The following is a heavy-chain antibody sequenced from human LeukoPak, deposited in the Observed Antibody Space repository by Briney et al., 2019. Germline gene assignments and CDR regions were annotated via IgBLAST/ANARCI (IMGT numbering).Heavy chain of an antibody. CDR1: GYTFSNYW. Sequence: GESLKISCQGSGYTFSNYWIGWVGQMPGKGLEWMGIIYPGDSNTRYSPSLQGQVTISADKSISTAYLQWSSLKASDTGIYYCTRLGYCSGDTCFSASHYWGQGTLVTVSS. V-gene: IGHV5-51*01. D-gene: IGHD2-15*01. CDR2: IYPGDSNT. CDR3: TRLGYCSGDTCFSASHY. J-gene: IGHJ4*02.